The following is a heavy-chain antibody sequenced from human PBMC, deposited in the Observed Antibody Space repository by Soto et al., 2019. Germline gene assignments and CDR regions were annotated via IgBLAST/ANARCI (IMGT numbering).Heavy chain of an antibody. CDR2: IGPESGAT. CDR3: GRGRSGQIVVFY. D-gene: IGHD5-12*01. V-gene: IGHV1-2*02. J-gene: IGHJ4*02. CDR1: GYTFTGHY. Sequence: ASVKVSCKASGYTFTGHYIHWVRQAPEQGPEWMGEIGPESGATRYAQKFQGRVAMTRDMSITTVYMELDNLSPDDTAVYYCGRGRSGQIVVFYWGQGTPVTVSS.